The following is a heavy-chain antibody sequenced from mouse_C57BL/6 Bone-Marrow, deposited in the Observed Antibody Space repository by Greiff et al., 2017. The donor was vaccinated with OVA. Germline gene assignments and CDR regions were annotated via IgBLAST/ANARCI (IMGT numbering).Heavy chain of an antibody. Sequence: QVQLMESGPGLVAPSQSLSITCTVSGFSLTSYGVHWVRQPPGKGLEWLVVIWSDGSTTYNSALKSRLSISKDNSKSQVFLKMNSLQTDDTAMYYCAITTIVTTSYYAMDYWGQGTSVTVSS. J-gene: IGHJ4*01. CDR2: IWSDGST. V-gene: IGHV2-6*03. CDR1: GFSLTSYG. D-gene: IGHD2-5*01. CDR3: AITTIVTTSYYAMDY.